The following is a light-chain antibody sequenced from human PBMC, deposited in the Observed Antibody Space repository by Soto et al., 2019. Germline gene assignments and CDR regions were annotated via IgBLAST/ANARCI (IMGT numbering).Light chain of an antibody. CDR3: QQCHRYLT. V-gene: IGKV1-5*01. J-gene: IGKJ1*01. Sequence: TLLTQSPSSLSASVGDRVTITCRASESMSNCLAWYQQKPGKAPKLLISGASSLQSGVPSRFSVSASGTEFTLTISSLQPDDIATYYCQQCHRYLTFGQGTKVDIK. CDR2: GAS. CDR1: ESMSNC.